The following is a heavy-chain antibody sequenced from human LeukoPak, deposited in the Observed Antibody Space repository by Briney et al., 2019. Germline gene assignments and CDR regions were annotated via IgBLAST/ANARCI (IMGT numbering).Heavy chain of an antibody. Sequence: SETLSLTCAVYGGSFSGYYWSWIRQPPGKGLEWIGEINHSGSTNYNPSLKSRVTISVDTSKNQFSLKLSPVTAADTAVYYCARSTLPADYYDFWSGYYNNWFDPWGQGTLVTVSS. V-gene: IGHV4-34*01. CDR2: INHSGST. CDR1: GGSFSGYY. J-gene: IGHJ5*02. D-gene: IGHD3-3*01. CDR3: ARSTLPADYYDFWSGYYNNWFDP.